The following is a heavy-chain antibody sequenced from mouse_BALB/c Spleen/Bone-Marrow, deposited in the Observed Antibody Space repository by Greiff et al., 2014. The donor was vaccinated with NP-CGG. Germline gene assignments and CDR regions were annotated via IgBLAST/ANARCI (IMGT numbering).Heavy chain of an antibody. CDR1: GFNIKDTY. Sequence: EVQLQQSGAELVKPGASVKLSCTASGFNIKDTYMHWVKQRPEQGLEWIGRIDPANGNTKYDQKFQGKATITADTSSNTAYPQLSSLTSEDTAVYYCARYYYGSSYFDYWGQGTTLTVSS. V-gene: IGHV14-3*02. D-gene: IGHD1-1*01. CDR3: ARYYYGSSYFDY. CDR2: IDPANGNT. J-gene: IGHJ2*01.